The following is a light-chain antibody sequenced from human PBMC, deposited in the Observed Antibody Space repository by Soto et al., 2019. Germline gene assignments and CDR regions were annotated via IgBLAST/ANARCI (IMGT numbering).Light chain of an antibody. CDR3: QQYNNWPLYT. Sequence: IVLTQSPATLSLSPGERATLSCRASQSVSSYLAWYQQKPGQAPRLLIYDASNRATGIPARFSGSGSGTDFTLTISSLEPEDFAVYYCQQYNNWPLYTFGQGTKVDI. V-gene: IGKV3-11*01. CDR2: DAS. J-gene: IGKJ2*01. CDR1: QSVSSY.